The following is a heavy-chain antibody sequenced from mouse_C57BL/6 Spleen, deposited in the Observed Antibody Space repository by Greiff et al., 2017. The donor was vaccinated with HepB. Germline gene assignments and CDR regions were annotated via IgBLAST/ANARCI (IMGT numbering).Heavy chain of an antibody. CDR3: ARQTPYGNYLFAY. J-gene: IGHJ3*01. CDR2: ISGGGGNT. D-gene: IGHD2-1*01. Sequence: EVKVVESGGGLVKPGGSLKLSCAASGFTFSSYTMSWVRQTPEKRLEWVATISGGGGNTYYPDSVKGRFTISRDNAKNTLYLQMSSLRSEDTALYYCARQTPYGNYLFAYWGQGTLVTVSA. V-gene: IGHV5-9*01. CDR1: GFTFSSYT.